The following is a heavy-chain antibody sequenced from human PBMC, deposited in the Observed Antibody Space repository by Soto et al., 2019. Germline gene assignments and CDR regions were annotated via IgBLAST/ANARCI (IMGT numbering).Heavy chain of an antibody. CDR2: ISHSGST. CDR1: GGSFSGYY. J-gene: IGHJ4*02. D-gene: IGHD6-13*01. Sequence: SETLSLTCAVYGGSFSGYYCSWVRQPPGKGLEWIGEISHSGSTNYNRSLEGRVTISVDTSKNQLFLKVSSLTAAETAVYYCVRALAAVQEWGQGTPVTGSS. V-gene: IGHV4-34*01. CDR3: VRALAAVQE.